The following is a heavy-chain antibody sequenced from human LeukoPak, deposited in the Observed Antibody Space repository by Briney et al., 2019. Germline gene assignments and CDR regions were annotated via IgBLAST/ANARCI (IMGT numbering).Heavy chain of an antibody. CDR2: ISGSGGST. J-gene: IGHJ4*02. CDR1: GFTVSSNY. Sequence: GGSLRLSCAASGFTVSSNYMSWVRQAPGKGLEWVSAISGSGGSTYYADSVKGRFTISRDNSKNTLYLQMNSLRAEDTAVYYCASPWRLTYYYDSSGYSDYWGQGTLVTVSS. V-gene: IGHV3-23*01. CDR3: ASPWRLTYYYDSSGYSDY. D-gene: IGHD3-22*01.